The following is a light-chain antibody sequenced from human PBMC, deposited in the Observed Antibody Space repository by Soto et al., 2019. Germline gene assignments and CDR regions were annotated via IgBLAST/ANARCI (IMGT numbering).Light chain of an antibody. V-gene: IGLV1-47*01. J-gene: IGLJ7*01. CDR3: AAWDDSLSGLAV. CDR1: SSNIGSNY. CDR2: RNN. Sequence: QSVLTQPPSASGTPGQRVTISCSGSSSNIGSNYVYWYQQLPGTAPKHLIYRNNQRPSGVPDRFSGSKSGTSASLAISGLRSEDEADYYCAAWDDSLSGLAVFGGGTQLTVL.